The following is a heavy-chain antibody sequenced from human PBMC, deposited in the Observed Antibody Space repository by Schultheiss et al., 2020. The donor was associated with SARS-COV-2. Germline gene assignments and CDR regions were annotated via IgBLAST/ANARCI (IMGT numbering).Heavy chain of an antibody. D-gene: IGHD3-22*01. CDR3: TKAIDNSGYYYGVGY. V-gene: IGHV3-73*01. CDR2: IRSKANSYAT. Sequence: GGSLRLSCAASGFTFSGSAMHWVRQASGKGLEWVGRIRSKANSYATAYAASVKGRFTISRDDSKNTAYLQMNSLKTEDTAVYYCTKAIDNSGYYYGVGYWGQGTLVTVSS. J-gene: IGHJ4*02. CDR1: GFTFSGSA.